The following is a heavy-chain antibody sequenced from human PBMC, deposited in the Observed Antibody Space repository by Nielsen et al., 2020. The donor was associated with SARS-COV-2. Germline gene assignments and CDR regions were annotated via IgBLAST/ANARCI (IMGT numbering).Heavy chain of an antibody. CDR2: INSDGSST. Sequence: GESLKIFCAASGFTFSSYWMHWVRQAPGKGLVWVSRINSDGSSTSYADSVKGRFTISRDNAKNTLYLQMNSLRAEDTAVYYCARRSSRFYYGMDVWGQGTTVTVSS. CDR1: GFTFSSYW. D-gene: IGHD6-6*01. J-gene: IGHJ6*02. V-gene: IGHV3-74*01. CDR3: ARRSSRFYYGMDV.